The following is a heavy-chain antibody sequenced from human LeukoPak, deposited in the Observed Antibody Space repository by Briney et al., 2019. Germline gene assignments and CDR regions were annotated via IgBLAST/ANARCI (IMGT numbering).Heavy chain of an antibody. D-gene: IGHD2-15*01. CDR2: INHSGST. V-gene: IGHV4-34*01. J-gene: IGHJ4*02. Sequence: SETLSLTCAVYGGSFSGYYWSWIRQPPGKGLEWIGEINHSGSTNYNPSLKSRVTISVDTSKNQFSLKLSSVTAADTAVYYCAQRVVAATPLYFDYWGQGTLVTVSS. CDR3: AQRVVAATPLYFDY. CDR1: GGSFSGYY.